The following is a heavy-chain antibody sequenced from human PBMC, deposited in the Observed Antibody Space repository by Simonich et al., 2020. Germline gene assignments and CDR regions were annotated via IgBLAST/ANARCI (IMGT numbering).Heavy chain of an antibody. CDR2: SYYSRST. CDR3: ARHAGFAFDI. Sequence: QLQLQESGPGLVKPSETLSLTCTVSGGSISSSSYYWGWIRPPPGKGLEWIGSSYYSRSTYYNPSRKSRVTISVDTSKDQFSLKLSSVTAADTAVYYCARHAGFAFDIWGQGTMVTVSS. J-gene: IGHJ3*02. V-gene: IGHV4-39*01. CDR1: GGSISSSSYY. D-gene: IGHD6-13*01.